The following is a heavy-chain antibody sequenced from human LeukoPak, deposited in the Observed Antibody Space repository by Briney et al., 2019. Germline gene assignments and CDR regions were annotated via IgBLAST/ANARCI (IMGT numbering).Heavy chain of an antibody. V-gene: IGHV3-23*01. Sequence: PGGSLRLSCTASGFTFSSYAMYWVRQGPGKGLDWVSVITNGGTTYYADSVKGRFTISRDNSKSTLFLQMNSLRAEDTAIYYCTKDLSALQWVGDETTVTEGYWGQGTLVTVSS. J-gene: IGHJ4*02. CDR3: TKDLSALQWVGDETTVTEGY. CDR2: ITNGGTT. CDR1: GFTFSSYA. D-gene: IGHD4-17*01.